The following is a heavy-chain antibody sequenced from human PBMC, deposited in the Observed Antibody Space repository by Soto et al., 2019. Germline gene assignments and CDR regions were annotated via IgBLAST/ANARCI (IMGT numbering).Heavy chain of an antibody. CDR2: TYYGGST. CDR3: AIAYDSCGYCLFWGFDI. J-gene: IGHJ3*02. V-gene: IGHV4-59*01. CDR1: GGSISSYY. Sequence: QVQLQESGPGLVKPSETLSLTCTVSGGSISSYYWSWIRRPPGEGLVWIGYTYYGGSTNYNHSLKNLVTISTHKSTTYFTLKLSSVTPAYTAVYYCAIAYDSCGYCLFWGFDIWGQGTMVSGSS. D-gene: IGHD3-22*01.